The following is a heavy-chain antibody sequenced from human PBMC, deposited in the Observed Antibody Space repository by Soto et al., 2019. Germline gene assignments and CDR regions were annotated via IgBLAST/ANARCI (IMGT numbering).Heavy chain of an antibody. CDR2: ISSSDTTI. J-gene: IGHJ3*02. CDR3: ARDVSPGSSGWYFDAFDI. V-gene: IGHV3-11*01. Sequence: GGSLRLSCAASGFTFSDYYMSWIRQAPGKGLERVSYISSSDTTIYYSDSVRGRFTISRDNAKNSLYLQMNSLRAEDTALYYCARDVSPGSSGWYFDAFDIWGQGTMVTVSS. CDR1: GFTFSDYY. D-gene: IGHD6-13*01.